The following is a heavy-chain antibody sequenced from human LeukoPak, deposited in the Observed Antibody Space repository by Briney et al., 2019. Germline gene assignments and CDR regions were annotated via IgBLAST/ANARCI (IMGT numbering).Heavy chain of an antibody. CDR1: GYTFTSYY. D-gene: IGHD3-3*01. CDR3: ARGGRGTIFSWFDP. CDR2: INPSGGST. Sequence: ASVKVSCKASGYTFTSYYMHWVRQAPGQGLEWMGIINPSGGSTNYAQKFQGRVTITADESTSTAYMELSSLRSEDTAVHYCARGGRGTIFSWFDPWGQGTLVTVSS. J-gene: IGHJ5*02. V-gene: IGHV1-46*01.